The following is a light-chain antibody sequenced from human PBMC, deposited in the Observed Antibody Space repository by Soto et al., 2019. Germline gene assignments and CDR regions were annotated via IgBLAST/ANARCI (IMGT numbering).Light chain of an antibody. CDR1: QSVSSN. J-gene: IGKJ4*01. CDR3: QQYNNWPDT. V-gene: IGKV3-15*01. Sequence: EIVMTQSPATLSVSPRERATLSCRASQSVSSNLAWYQQKPGQAPRLLIYGASTRATGIPARFSGSGSGTDFTLTISSLQSEDFAVYYCQQYNNWPDTFGGGTKVEIK. CDR2: GAS.